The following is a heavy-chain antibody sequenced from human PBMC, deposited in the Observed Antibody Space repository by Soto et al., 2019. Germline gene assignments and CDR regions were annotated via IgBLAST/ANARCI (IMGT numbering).Heavy chain of an antibody. CDR3: AREAAEYYDILTGYSRGGAFDI. CDR1: GFTFSSYA. V-gene: IGHV3-23*01. CDR2: ISGSGGST. D-gene: IGHD3-9*01. Sequence: GGSLRLSCAASGFTFSSYAMSWVRQAPGKGLEWVSAISGSGGSTYYADSVKGRFTISRDNSKNTLYLQMNSLRAEDTAVYYCAREAAEYYDILTGYSRGGAFDIWGQRTMVTVSS. J-gene: IGHJ3*02.